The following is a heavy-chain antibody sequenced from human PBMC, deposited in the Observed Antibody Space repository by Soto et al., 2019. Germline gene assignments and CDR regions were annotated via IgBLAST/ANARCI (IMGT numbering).Heavy chain of an antibody. V-gene: IGHV3-23*01. CDR2: ISGSGIST. D-gene: IGHD3-16*01. J-gene: IGHJ4*02. CDR1: GFTFSSYA. CDR3: AKVPRWGAQDN. Sequence: GGSLRLSCAASGFTFSSYAMSWVRQAPGKGLEWVSGISGSGISTYYADSVKGRFSISRDNSKNALYLQMNSLRVDDTAVYYCAKVPRWGAQDNWGQGTLVTVSS.